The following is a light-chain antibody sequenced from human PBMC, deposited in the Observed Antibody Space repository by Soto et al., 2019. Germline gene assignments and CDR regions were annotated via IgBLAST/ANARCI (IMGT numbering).Light chain of an antibody. CDR2: DAS. CDR3: QQYGSLPRT. Sequence: EMLFTDSPATLCLPPGERASLSCRASQSVSSYLAWYQQKPGQAPRLLIYDASNRATGIPARFSGSGSGTDFTLTISSLEPEDFAVYYCQQYGSLPRTFGQGTKVDIK. J-gene: IGKJ1*01. CDR1: QSVSSY. V-gene: IGKV3-11*01.